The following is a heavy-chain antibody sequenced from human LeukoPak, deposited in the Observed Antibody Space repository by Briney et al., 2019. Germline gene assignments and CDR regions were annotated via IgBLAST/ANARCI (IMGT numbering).Heavy chain of an antibody. D-gene: IGHD2-15*01. V-gene: IGHV1-2*06. CDR2: INPNSGGT. Sequence: ASVKVSCKASGYTFTGYYMHWVRQAPGQGLEWMGRINPNSGGTNYAQKFQGRVTMTRDTSISTAYMELSRLRSDDTAVYYCARDGGLYCSGSSCYAKNNWFDPWGQGTLVTVSS. CDR1: GYTFTGYY. J-gene: IGHJ5*02. CDR3: ARDGGLYCSGSSCYAKNNWFDP.